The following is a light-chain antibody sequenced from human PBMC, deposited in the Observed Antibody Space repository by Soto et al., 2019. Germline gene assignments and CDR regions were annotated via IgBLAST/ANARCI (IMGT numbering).Light chain of an antibody. CDR2: YDS. CDR3: QVWDSSSDHHVV. Sequence: SYELTQPPSVSVAPGKTARITCGGNNIGSKSVHWYQQKPGQAPVLVIYYDSDRPSGIPERFSGSNSGNTATLTISRVEAGDEADYYCQVWDSSSDHHVVXGGGTKVTVL. CDR1: NIGSKS. V-gene: IGLV3-21*04. J-gene: IGLJ2*01.